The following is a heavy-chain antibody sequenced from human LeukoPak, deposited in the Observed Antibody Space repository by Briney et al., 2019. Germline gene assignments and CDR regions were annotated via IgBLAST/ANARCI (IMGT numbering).Heavy chain of an antibody. CDR1: GFTFSSYW. CDR3: ARDYCGGNNLRFADF. Sequence: GGSLRLSCVASGFTFSSYWMHWVRQAPGKGLVWVSRIKSDGSNTSYADSVKGRFTISRDNAKNTLYLQMNSLRAEDTAVYYCARDYCGGNNLRFADFWGQGTLVTVSS. CDR2: IKSDGSNT. D-gene: IGHD4-23*01. V-gene: IGHV3-74*01. J-gene: IGHJ4*02.